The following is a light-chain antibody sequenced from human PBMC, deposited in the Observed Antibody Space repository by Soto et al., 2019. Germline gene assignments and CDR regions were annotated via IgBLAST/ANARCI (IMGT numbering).Light chain of an antibody. CDR1: QSITNR. V-gene: IGKV1-5*01. J-gene: IGKJ1*01. CDR2: DAS. CDR3: QHYGGMWT. Sequence: DIQMTQSPSTLSASVGDRVTITCRASQSITNRLAWYQQKPGKAPKFLIYDASNLEYGVPSRLSGSGFGAEFILTISSLQPDDFATYWCQHYGGMWTFGQGTKVDI.